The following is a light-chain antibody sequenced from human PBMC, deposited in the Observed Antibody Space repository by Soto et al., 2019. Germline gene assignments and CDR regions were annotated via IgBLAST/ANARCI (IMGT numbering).Light chain of an antibody. Sequence: MPQSPATLPVSPGERAARSCRASQSISNWLAWYQQKPGTAPKVLIYHASNLQSGVPSGFSGSGSGTDFTLTISSLQPEDFATYYCQQANSFPLTFGGGTKVDIK. CDR3: QQANSFPLT. CDR2: HAS. J-gene: IGKJ4*01. V-gene: IGKV1-12*01. CDR1: QSISNW.